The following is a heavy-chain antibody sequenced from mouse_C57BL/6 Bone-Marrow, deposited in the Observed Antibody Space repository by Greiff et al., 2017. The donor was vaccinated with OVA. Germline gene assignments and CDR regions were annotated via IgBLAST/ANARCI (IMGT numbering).Heavy chain of an antibody. D-gene: IGHD1-1*01. V-gene: IGHV1-69*01. Sequence: QVQLQQPGAELVMPGASVKLSCKASGYTFTSYWMHWVKQRPGQGLEWIGEIDPSDSSTNYTQKFKGKSTLTVDKSSSTAYMQLSSLTSEDSAVYDYAREGEYYGGVQAWFAYWGQGTLVTVSA. CDR1: GYTFTSYW. CDR3: AREGEYYGGVQAWFAY. CDR2: IDPSDSST. J-gene: IGHJ3*01.